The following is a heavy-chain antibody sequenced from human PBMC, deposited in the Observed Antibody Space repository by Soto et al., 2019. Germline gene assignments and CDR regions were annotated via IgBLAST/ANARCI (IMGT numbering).Heavy chain of an antibody. CDR2: IIPILGIA. CDR3: VVAAAGTPFDY. Sequence: QVQLVQSGAEVKKPGSSVKVSCKASGGTFSSYTISWVRQAPGQGLEWMGRIIPILGIANYAQKFQGRVTITADKSTSTAYRELSSLRSEHTAVYYCVVAAAGTPFDYWGQGTQVTVSS. J-gene: IGHJ4*02. D-gene: IGHD6-13*01. CDR1: GGTFSSYT. V-gene: IGHV1-69*02.